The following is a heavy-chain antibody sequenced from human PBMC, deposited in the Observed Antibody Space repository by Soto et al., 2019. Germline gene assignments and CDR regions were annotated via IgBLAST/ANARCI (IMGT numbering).Heavy chain of an antibody. Sequence: QLQLQESGSGLVKPSQTLSLTCAVSGGSISSGGYSWGWIRQPPGKGLEWIGYIYHSGSTYYNPSLKGRVAISVDRSKNQFALKLSSVTAADTAVYYCASRRDGYNDYGYWGQGTLVTVSS. CDR2: IYHSGST. CDR3: ASRRDGYNDYGY. D-gene: IGHD4-17*01. V-gene: IGHV4-30-2*01. CDR1: GGSISSGGYS. J-gene: IGHJ4*02.